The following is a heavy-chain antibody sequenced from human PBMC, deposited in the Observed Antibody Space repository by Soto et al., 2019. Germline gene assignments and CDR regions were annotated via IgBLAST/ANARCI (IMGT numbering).Heavy chain of an antibody. D-gene: IGHD3-10*01. CDR1: CGSISSGDYY. CDR3: ARDLSGDYYYYGMDV. V-gene: IGHV4-30-4*01. Sequence: SETLSLTCTVSCGSISSGDYYWSWIRQPPGKGLEWIGYIYYSGSTYYNPSLKSRVTISVDTSKNQFSLKLSSVTAADTAVYYCARDLSGDYYYYGMDVWGQGTTVTVSS. CDR2: IYYSGST. J-gene: IGHJ6*02.